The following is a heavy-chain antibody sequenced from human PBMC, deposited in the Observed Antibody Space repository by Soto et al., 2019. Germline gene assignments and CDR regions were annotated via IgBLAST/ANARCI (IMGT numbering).Heavy chain of an antibody. J-gene: IGHJ6*02. V-gene: IGHV4-34*01. Sequence: PSETLSLTCAVYGGSFSGYYWSWIRQPPGKGLEWIGEINHSGSTNYNPSLKSRVTISVDTSKNQFSLKLSSVTAADTAVYYCARGSLDYSNYPRRGNYYYGMDVWGQGTTVTVS. D-gene: IGHD4-4*01. CDR1: GGSFSGYY. CDR2: INHSGST. CDR3: ARGSLDYSNYPRRGNYYYGMDV.